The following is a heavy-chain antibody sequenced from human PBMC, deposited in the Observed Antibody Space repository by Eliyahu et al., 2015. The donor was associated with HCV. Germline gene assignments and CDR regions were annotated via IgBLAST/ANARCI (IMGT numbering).Heavy chain of an antibody. J-gene: IGHJ4*02. V-gene: IGHV3-15*07. CDR2: ITTKAEGGTT. CDR3: TTAAAAGAGADY. Sequence: EVQLVDSGGGLVKPGGSLRLSCAASXFXFSNAWMTWVRQAPGKGLEWVGHITTKAEGGTTDYAAPVKGRFTISRDDSTNTLYLQMNSLKTEDTAVYYCTTAAAAGAGADYWGQGTLVTVSS. CDR1: XFXFSNAW. D-gene: IGHD1-26*01.